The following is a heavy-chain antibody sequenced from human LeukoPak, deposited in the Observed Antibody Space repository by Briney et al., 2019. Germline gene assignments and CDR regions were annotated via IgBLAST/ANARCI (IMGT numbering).Heavy chain of an antibody. V-gene: IGHV3-9*01. CDR2: INWNSDSI. D-gene: IGHD3-16*01. J-gene: IGHJ4*02. Sequence: PGGSLRLSCAASGFTFSSYGMHWVRQVPGKGLEWVSGINWNSDSIVYADSVKGRFTTSRDNAKNSLYLQMNSLRAEDTAFYYCAINGGGARGNGTFDYRGQGTLVPVSS. CDR1: GFTFSSYG. CDR3: AINGGGARGNGTFDY.